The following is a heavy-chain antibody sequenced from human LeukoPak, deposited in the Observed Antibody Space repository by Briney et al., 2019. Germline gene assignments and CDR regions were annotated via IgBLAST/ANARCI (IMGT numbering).Heavy chain of an antibody. Sequence: GESLKLSCKGSGYSFTNYWIGWVRQMPGKGLEWMGIIYPNASDTRYSPSFRGQVTISADKSITTAYLQWNSLKASDTAMYYCALSSGAYNSAGYFDYWGQGALVTVSS. D-gene: IGHD2-15*01. CDR2: IYPNASDT. J-gene: IGHJ4*02. V-gene: IGHV5-51*01. CDR3: ALSSGAYNSAGYFDY. CDR1: GYSFTNYW.